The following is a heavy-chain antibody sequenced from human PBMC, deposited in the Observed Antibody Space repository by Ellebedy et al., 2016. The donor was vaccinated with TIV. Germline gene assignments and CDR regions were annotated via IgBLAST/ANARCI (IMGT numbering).Heavy chain of an antibody. CDR2: ISYDESDK. D-gene: IGHD3-22*01. CDR1: GFTFDTYA. CDR3: AKLDSSGYYYGRFDY. V-gene: IGHV3-30*04. J-gene: IGHJ4*02. Sequence: LSLTCVASGFTFDTYAMYWARQSPGKGLEWVALISYDESDKKYADSVRGRVTISRDNSKNTLYLHMNSLRADDTAVYYCAKLDSSGYYYGRFDYWGQGTRVTVSS.